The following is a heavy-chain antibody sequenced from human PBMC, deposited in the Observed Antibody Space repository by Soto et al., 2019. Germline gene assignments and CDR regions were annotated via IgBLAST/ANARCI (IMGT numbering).Heavy chain of an antibody. CDR2: ISGGGDTT. CDR1: GFTFTHCA. Sequence: EVQVLESGGGMVQPGGSLRLSCAASGFTFTHCAMTWVRQAPGKGLEWVSGISGGGDTTYYADSVKGRFTISRDNSRNKVYMQMSRLRADDTALYYCAPRCSPADGDLFGGPKYWGQGNLVTVS. D-gene: IGHD3-10*02. CDR3: APRCSPADGDLFGGPKY. V-gene: IGHV3-23*01. J-gene: IGHJ4*02.